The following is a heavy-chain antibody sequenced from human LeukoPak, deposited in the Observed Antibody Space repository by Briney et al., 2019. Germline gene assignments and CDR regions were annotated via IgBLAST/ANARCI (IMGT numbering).Heavy chain of an antibody. J-gene: IGHJ4*02. D-gene: IGHD6-19*01. Sequence: SETLSLTCTVSGSMYNYYWSWIRQPPGKGLEWIGYIYYSGSTNYNPSLKSRVTISVDTSKNRFSLKLSSVTAADTAVYYCARVNTAVAQLSLDYWGQGTLVTVSS. CDR1: GSMYNYY. CDR3: ARVNTAVAQLSLDY. V-gene: IGHV4-59*01. CDR2: IYYSGST.